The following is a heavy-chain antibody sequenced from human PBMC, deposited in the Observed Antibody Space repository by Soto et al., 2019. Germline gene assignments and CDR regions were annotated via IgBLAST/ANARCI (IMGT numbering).Heavy chain of an antibody. V-gene: IGHV3-23*01. CDR3: ASGAAFYYDTSRY. J-gene: IGHJ4*02. CDR1: GFRSSPYA. Sequence: RGSMRASCSACGFRSSPYAKSWVGRAPGKGLEWVSSIRGSGGSTYYGDSVKGRFTISRDNSKNTVYLQMNSLRPEDTAVYYCASGAAFYYDTSRYWGQATLVTVSA. D-gene: IGHD3-22*01. CDR2: IRGSGGST.